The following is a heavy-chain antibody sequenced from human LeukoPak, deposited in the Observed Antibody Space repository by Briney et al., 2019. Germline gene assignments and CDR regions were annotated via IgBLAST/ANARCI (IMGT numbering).Heavy chain of an antibody. CDR2: MNPNSGNT. Sequence: ASVKVSCKASGYTFTSYDINWVRQATGQGLEWMGWMNPNSGNTGYAQKFQGRVTMTRNTSISTAYMELSSLRSEDTAVYYCARRPGGSAVTPKARFDYWGQGTLVTVSS. J-gene: IGHJ4*02. CDR1: GYTFTSYD. CDR3: ARRPGGSAVTPKARFDY. V-gene: IGHV1-8*01. D-gene: IGHD4-17*01.